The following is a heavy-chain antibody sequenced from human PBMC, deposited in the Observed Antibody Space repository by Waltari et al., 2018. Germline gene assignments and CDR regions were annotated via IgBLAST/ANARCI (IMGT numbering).Heavy chain of an antibody. V-gene: IGHV3-74*01. CDR1: GFTFGNYW. D-gene: IGHD1-1*01. Sequence: EVQLVESGGGLVQPGGSLRLSCAASGFTFGNYWMYWVRQAPGKGLVWVSLIRNDGSSTSYADSVKGRFTISRDNAQNTLYLQMNSLRAEDTAVYYCASQLGVPGYWGQGTLVTVSS. J-gene: IGHJ4*02. CDR3: ASQLGVPGY. CDR2: IRNDGSST.